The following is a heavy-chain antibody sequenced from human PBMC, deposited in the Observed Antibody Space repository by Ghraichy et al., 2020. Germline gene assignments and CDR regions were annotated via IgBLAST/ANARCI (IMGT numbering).Heavy chain of an antibody. CDR1: GFTFSSYA. V-gene: IGHV3-23*01. J-gene: IGHJ4*02. D-gene: IGHD3-10*01. CDR2: ISGSGGST. CDR3: AKSIGGSGRQLYDY. Sequence: GGSLRLSCAASGFTFSSYAMSWVRQAPGKGLEWVSAISGSGGSTYYADSVKGRFTISRDNSKNTLYLQMNSLRAEDTAVYYCAKSIGGSGRQLYDYWGQGTLVTVSS.